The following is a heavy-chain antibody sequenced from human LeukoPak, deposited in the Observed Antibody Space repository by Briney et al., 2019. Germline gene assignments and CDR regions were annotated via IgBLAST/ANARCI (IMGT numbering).Heavy chain of an antibody. V-gene: IGHV4-59*01. CDR2: IYYSGST. CDR1: GGSISSYY. D-gene: IGHD5-18*01. J-gene: IGHJ2*01. Sequence: TSETLSLTCTVSGGSISSYYWSWIRQPPGKGLEWIGYIYYSGSTNYNPSLKSRVTISVDTSKNQFSLKLSSVTAADTAVYYCASGGYSYASHLWRRGTLVTVSS. CDR3: ASGGYSYASHL.